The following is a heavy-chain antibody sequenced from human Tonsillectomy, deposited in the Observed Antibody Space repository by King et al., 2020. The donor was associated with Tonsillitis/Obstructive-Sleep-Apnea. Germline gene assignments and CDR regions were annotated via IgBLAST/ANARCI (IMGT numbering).Heavy chain of an antibody. D-gene: IGHD2-2*01. Sequence: EVQLVESGGGLVKPGGSLRLSCAASGFTFSNAWMSWVRQAPGKGLEWVGRIKSKTDGGTTDYAAPVKGRFTISRDDSKNTLYLQMNSLKTEDTAVYYCPLCSSTSCYSYAFDIWGQGTMVTVSS. CDR1: GFTFSNAW. V-gene: IGHV3-15*01. J-gene: IGHJ3*02. CDR3: PLCSSTSCYSYAFDI. CDR2: IKSKTDGGTT.